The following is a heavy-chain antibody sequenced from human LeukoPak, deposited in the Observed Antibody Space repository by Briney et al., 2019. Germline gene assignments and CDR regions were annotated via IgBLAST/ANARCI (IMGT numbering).Heavy chain of an antibody. V-gene: IGHV4-39*01. CDR3: ARYLYYDFWSGYNWFDP. Sequence: SETLSLTCTVSGGSISSSSYYWGWLRQPPGKGLEWIGSIYYSGSTYYNPSLKSRVTIPVDTSQNQFSLKLGSVTGADTAVYFCARYLYYDFWSGYNWFDPWGQGTLVTVSS. CDR1: GGSISSSSYY. D-gene: IGHD3-3*01. J-gene: IGHJ5*02. CDR2: IYYSGST.